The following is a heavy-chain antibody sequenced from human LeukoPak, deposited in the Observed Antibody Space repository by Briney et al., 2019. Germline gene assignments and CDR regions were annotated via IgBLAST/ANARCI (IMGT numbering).Heavy chain of an antibody. CDR3: ARIYDSSGYSFDY. CDR2: IYTSGST. Sequence: SETLSLTCTVSGGSISSGSYYWSWIRQPAGKGLEWIGHIYTSGSTNYNPSLKSRVTISVDTSKNQFSLKLSSVTAADTAVYYCARIYDSSGYSFDYWGQGTLVTVSS. J-gene: IGHJ4*02. D-gene: IGHD3-22*01. V-gene: IGHV4-61*09. CDR1: GGSISSGSYY.